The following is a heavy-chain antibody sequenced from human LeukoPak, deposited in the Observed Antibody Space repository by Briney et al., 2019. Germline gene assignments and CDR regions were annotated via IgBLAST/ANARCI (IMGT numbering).Heavy chain of an antibody. CDR3: ARDREWPLDY. CDR2: IRQDGSQK. J-gene: IGHJ4*02. D-gene: IGHD3-3*01. V-gene: IGHV3-7*03. Sequence: PGGSLRFSCAASGFTFSSYWMTWVRQAPGKGLEWMASIRQDGSQKYYVESVKGRFTISRDNAKNSLYLQMNSLRAEDTAVYYCARDREWPLDYWGQGTLVTVFS. CDR1: GFTFSSYW.